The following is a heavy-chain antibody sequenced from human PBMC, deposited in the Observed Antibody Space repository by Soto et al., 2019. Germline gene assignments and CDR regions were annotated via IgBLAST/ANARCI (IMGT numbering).Heavy chain of an antibody. J-gene: IGHJ4*02. CDR3: ARRPGYSSSWFFDY. CDR2: IYSGGST. CDR1: GFTVSSNY. D-gene: IGHD6-13*01. Sequence: GGSLRLSCAASGFTVSSNYMSWVRQAPGKGLEWVSVIYSGGSTYYADSVKGRFTISRHNSKNTLYLQMNSLRAEDTAVYYCARRPGYSSSWFFDYWGQGTLVTVSS. V-gene: IGHV3-53*04.